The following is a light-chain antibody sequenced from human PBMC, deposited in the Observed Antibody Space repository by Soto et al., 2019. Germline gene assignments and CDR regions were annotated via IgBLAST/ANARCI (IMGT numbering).Light chain of an antibody. CDR1: SSDVGRYNY. J-gene: IGLJ1*01. CDR3: SSYAGTPFV. CDR2: EVN. V-gene: IGLV2-8*01. Sequence: HSVLTQPPSASGSPGQSVTISCTGTSSDVGRYNYVPWYQQHPGKAPKLMISEVNKRASGVPDRFSGSKSGNTASLTVSGLQAEDEADYYCSSYAGTPFVFGTGTKVTVL.